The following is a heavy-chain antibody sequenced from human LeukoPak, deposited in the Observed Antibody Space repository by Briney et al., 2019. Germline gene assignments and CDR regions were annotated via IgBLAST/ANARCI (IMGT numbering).Heavy chain of an antibody. J-gene: IGHJ4*02. CDR2: ISNSNNYI. D-gene: IGHD2-15*01. Sequence: GGSLTLACGLSGFAFSNYGMEWVRHTPGKGREWVSYISNSNNYIFYGDSVRGRFTISRDNAKKSLSLHLNSLRAEDTAVYYCVRGGSCSAAGCLYLPFEFWGQGTLVTVSS. V-gene: IGHV3-21*05. CDR1: GFAFSNYG. CDR3: VRGGSCSAAGCLYLPFEF.